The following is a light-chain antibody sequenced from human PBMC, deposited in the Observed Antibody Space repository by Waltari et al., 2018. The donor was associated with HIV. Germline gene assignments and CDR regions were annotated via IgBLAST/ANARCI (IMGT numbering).Light chain of an antibody. Sequence: EMVLTQYPGKMSLTTGERATLSCSASQTVSASYLAWYQQKRGQPPRLLIYGASKRATGIPDRFSGSGSGTDFTLTITRLDPEDFAVYYCQQYGSAPLTFGGGTKVEIK. CDR1: QTVSASY. V-gene: IGKV3-20*01. J-gene: IGKJ4*01. CDR2: GAS. CDR3: QQYGSAPLT.